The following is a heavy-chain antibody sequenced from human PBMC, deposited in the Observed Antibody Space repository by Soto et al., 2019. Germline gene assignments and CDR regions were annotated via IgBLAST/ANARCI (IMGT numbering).Heavy chain of an antibody. D-gene: IGHD2-15*01. CDR1: GFTFSKFN. CDR2: ILYDGSNT. V-gene: IGHV3-30*02. J-gene: IGHJ4*02. Sequence: GGSLRLSCAASGFTFSKFNIHWVRQAPGKGLEWVAFILYDGSNTYYADSVKGRFTFSRDNSKNSLFLQMNSLRAEATAIYYCARAGWTNYFDYWGQGTLVTVSS. CDR3: ARAGWTNYFDY.